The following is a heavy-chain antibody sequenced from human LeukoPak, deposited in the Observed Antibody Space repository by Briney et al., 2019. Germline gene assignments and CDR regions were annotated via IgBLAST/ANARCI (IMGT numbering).Heavy chain of an antibody. CDR1: GYTFSSYW. V-gene: IGHV5-51*01. Sequence: GESLKISCKGSGYTFSSYWIGWVRQMPGKGLEWMGIIYPGDSDTRYSPSLQGQVTISADKSISTAYLQWSSLKASDTAMYYCARPSGMATITTGFDYWGQGTLVTVSS. CDR2: IYPGDSDT. D-gene: IGHD5-24*01. CDR3: ARPSGMATITTGFDY. J-gene: IGHJ4*02.